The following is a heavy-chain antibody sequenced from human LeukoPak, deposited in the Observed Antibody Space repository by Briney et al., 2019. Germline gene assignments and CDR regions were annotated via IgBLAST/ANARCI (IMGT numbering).Heavy chain of an antibody. Sequence: GGSLRLSCAASGFTFSNYDMHWVRQATGKGLEGVSGIGTAGDTYYPGSVKGRFTISRENAKNSLYLQMNSLRAEDTAVYYCAKPRAVVVAASFDYWGQGTLVTVSS. J-gene: IGHJ4*02. D-gene: IGHD2-15*01. CDR2: IGTAGDT. CDR3: AKPRAVVVAASFDY. V-gene: IGHV3-13*01. CDR1: GFTFSNYD.